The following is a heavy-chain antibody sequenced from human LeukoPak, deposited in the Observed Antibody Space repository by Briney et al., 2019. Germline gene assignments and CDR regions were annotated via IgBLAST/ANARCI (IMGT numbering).Heavy chain of an antibody. J-gene: IGHJ4*02. CDR1: GGSVSSGSYY. CDR3: ARLGEWELLPDY. Sequence: SETLSLTCTVSGGSVSSGSYYWSWIRQPPGKGLEWIGYIYYSGSTNYNPSLKSRVTISVDTSKNQFSLKLSSVTAADTAIYYCARLGEWELLPDYWGQGTLVIVSS. CDR2: IYYSGST. D-gene: IGHD1-26*01. V-gene: IGHV4-61*01.